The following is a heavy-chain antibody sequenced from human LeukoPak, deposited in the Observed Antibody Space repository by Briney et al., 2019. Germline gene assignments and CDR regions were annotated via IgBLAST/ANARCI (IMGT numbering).Heavy chain of an antibody. J-gene: IGHJ4*02. D-gene: IGHD6-19*01. CDR3: SRGSGWLSVY. CDR1: GFTLGDYL. V-gene: IGHV3-49*03. Sequence: GRSLRLSCTASGFTLGDYLMSWFRQAPGEGLEWIGFISGGTTEYAASVKGRFTISRDDSTSIAYLQMNSLTTEDTAVYYCSRGSGWLSVYWGQGTLVTVSS. CDR2: ISGGTT.